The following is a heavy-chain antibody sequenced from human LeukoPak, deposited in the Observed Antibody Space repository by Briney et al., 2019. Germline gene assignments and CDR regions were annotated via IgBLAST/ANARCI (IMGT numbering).Heavy chain of an antibody. Sequence: GGSLRLSCAASGFTFSSYGMHWVRQAPGKGLEWVAVISYDGSNKYYADSVKGRFTISRDNSKNTLYLQMNSLRAEDTAVYYCAVIAVAGSRDYWGQGTLVTVSS. CDR1: GFTFSSYG. D-gene: IGHD6-19*01. V-gene: IGHV3-30*03. J-gene: IGHJ4*02. CDR2: ISYDGSNK. CDR3: AVIAVAGSRDY.